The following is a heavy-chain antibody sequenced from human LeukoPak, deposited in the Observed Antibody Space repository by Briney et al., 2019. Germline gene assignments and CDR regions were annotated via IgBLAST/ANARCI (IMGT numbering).Heavy chain of an antibody. D-gene: IGHD5-18*01. V-gene: IGHV3-21*01. CDR2: ISSSSSYI. CDR1: GFTFSSYS. J-gene: IGHJ3*02. Sequence: PGGSLRLSCAASGFTFSSYSMNWVRQAPGKWLEWVSSISSSSSYIYYADSVKGRFTISRDNAKNSLYLQMNSLRAEDTAVYYCARGRLWPDAFDIWGQGTMVTVSS. CDR3: ARGRLWPDAFDI.